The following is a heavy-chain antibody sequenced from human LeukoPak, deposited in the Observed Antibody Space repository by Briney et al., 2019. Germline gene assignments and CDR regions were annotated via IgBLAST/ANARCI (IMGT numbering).Heavy chain of an antibody. CDR3: AREWRRRDGYNH. Sequence: PVKVSCKASGGTFSSYAISWVRQAPGQGLEWMGGIIPIFGTANYAQKFQGRVTITADKSTSTAYMELSSLRSEDTAVYYCAREWRRRDGYNHWGQGTLVTVSS. D-gene: IGHD5-24*01. J-gene: IGHJ5*02. V-gene: IGHV1-69*06. CDR1: GGTFSSYA. CDR2: IIPIFGTA.